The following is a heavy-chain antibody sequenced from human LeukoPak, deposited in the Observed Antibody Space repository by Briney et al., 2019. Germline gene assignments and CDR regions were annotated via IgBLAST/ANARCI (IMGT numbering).Heavy chain of an antibody. CDR1: EFTFSRYD. Sequence: PGRSLRLSCAASEFTFSRYDMHWVRQAPGKGLEWVAVISYDGSNKDYADSVKGRFAISRDNSRNTLFVQMNSLRAEDTAVYFCVLGHYGGLFDNWGQGTLVTVSS. V-gene: IGHV3-30*09. J-gene: IGHJ4*02. CDR3: VLGHYGGLFDN. D-gene: IGHD4-23*01. CDR2: ISYDGSNK.